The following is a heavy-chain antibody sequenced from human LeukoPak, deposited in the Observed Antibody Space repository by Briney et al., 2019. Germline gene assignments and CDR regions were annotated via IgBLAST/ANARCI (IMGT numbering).Heavy chain of an antibody. J-gene: IGHJ4*02. CDR2: INSDGSST. V-gene: IGHV3-74*01. Sequence: GGSLRLSCAASGFTFSSYWMHWVRQAPGKGLVWVSRINSDGSSTSYADSVKGRFTISRDNAKNTLYLQMNSLRAEDTAVYYCARAYDFWGGYPDYWGQGTLVTVSS. CDR3: ARAYDFWGGYPDY. CDR1: GFTFSSYW. D-gene: IGHD3-3*01.